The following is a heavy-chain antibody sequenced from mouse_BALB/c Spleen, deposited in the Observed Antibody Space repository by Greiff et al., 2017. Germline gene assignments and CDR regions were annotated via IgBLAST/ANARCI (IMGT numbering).Heavy chain of an antibody. CDR1: GFTFTDYY. D-gene: IGHD2-10*01. CDR2: IRNKANGYTT. J-gene: IGHJ4*01. V-gene: IGHV7-3*02. CDR3: ARDLSPYYGNYDAMDY. Sequence: DVKLVESGGGLVQPGGSLRLSCATSGFTFTDYYMSWVRQPPGKALEWLGFIRNKANGYTTEYSASVKGRFTISRDNSQSILYLQMNTLRAEDSATYYCARDLSPYYGNYDAMDYWGQGTSVTVSS.